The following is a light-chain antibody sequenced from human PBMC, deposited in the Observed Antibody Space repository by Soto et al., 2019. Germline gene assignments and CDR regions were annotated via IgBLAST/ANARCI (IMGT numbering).Light chain of an antibody. CDR3: CSYTTSNTRQIV. CDR1: SSDVGGYNY. J-gene: IGLJ1*01. CDR2: DVS. V-gene: IGLV2-14*01. Sequence: QSALTQPASVSRSPGQSITISCTGTSSDVGGYNYVSWYQQHPGKAPKFMIYDVSKRPSGVSNRFSGSKSGNTASLTISGLQAEDEADYYCCSYTTSNTRQIVFGTGTKLTVL.